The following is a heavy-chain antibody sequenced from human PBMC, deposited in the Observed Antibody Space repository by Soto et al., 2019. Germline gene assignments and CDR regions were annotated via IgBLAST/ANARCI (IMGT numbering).Heavy chain of an antibody. D-gene: IGHD1-1*01. CDR3: ASQTGTTGNYYYGMDV. V-gene: IGHV1-69*12. J-gene: IGHJ6*02. Sequence: QVQLVQSGAEVKKPGSSVKVSCKASGGTFSRYGISWVRQAPGQGLEWMGGMIPIFGTANYAQKFQGRVTITADESTSTAYMELSSLRSEDTAVYYCASQTGTTGNYYYGMDVWGQGTTVTVSS. CDR2: MIPIFGTA. CDR1: GGTFSRYG.